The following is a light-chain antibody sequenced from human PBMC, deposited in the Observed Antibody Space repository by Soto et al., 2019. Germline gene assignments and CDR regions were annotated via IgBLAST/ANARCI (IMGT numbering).Light chain of an antibody. J-gene: IGLJ2*01. Sequence: QSALTQPRSVSGSPGQSVTISCTGTSSDVGGYKYVSWYQQHPGKAPKLMIYDVSKRPSGVPDRFSGSKSGNTASLTISGLQAEDEADYYCCSYAGSDTSVFGGGTKVTVL. CDR1: SSDVGGYKY. CDR2: DVS. CDR3: CSYAGSDTSV. V-gene: IGLV2-11*01.